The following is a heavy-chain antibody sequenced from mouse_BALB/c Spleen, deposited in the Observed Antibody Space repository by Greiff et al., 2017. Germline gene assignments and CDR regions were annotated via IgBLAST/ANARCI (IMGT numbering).Heavy chain of an antibody. V-gene: IGHV2-5-1*01. CDR3: AKKEGPYYGLYYYAMDY. D-gene: IGHD2-10*01. CDR2: IWRGGST. J-gene: IGHJ4*01. Sequence: QVQLQQSGPSLVQPSQSLSITCTVSGFSLTSYGVHWVRQSPGKGLEWLGVIWRGGSTDYNAAFMSRLSITKDNSKSQVFFKMNSLQADDTAIYYCAKKEGPYYGLYYYAMDYWGRGTSVTVSS. CDR1: GFSLTSYG.